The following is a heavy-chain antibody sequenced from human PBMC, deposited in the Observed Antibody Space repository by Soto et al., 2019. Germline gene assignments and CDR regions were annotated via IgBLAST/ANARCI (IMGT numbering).Heavy chain of an antibody. CDR1: GGSISSYY. CDR3: ARVRGKQWLGNNWFDP. D-gene: IGHD6-19*01. CDR2: IYYSGST. Sequence: TRSRTCTVSGGSISSYYWSWIRQPPGKGLEWIGYIYYSGSTNYNPSLKSRVTISVDTSKNQFSLKLSSVTAADTAVYYCARVRGKQWLGNNWFDPWGQGTLVTVSS. V-gene: IGHV4-59*01. J-gene: IGHJ5*02.